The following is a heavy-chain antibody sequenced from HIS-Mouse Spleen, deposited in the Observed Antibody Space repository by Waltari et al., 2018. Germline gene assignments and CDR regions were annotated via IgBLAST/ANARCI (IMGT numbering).Heavy chain of an antibody. Sequence: QVQLQESGPGLVKPSETLSLTCTVSGGPISSYYWSWIRQPPGKGLEWIGYIYYSGSTNYNPSLKSRVTISVDTSKNQFSLKLRSVTAADTAVYYCARASRDLLLPRYFDLWGRGTLVTVSS. CDR3: ARASRDLLLPRYFDL. J-gene: IGHJ2*01. CDR1: GGPISSYY. V-gene: IGHV4-59*01. CDR2: IYYSGST.